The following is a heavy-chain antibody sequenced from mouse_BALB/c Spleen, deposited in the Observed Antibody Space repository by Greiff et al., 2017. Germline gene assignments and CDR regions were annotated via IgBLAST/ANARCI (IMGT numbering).Heavy chain of an antibody. CDR1: GFTFSSYG. V-gene: IGHV5-6*01. CDR3: ARLSTVGTFDY. J-gene: IGHJ2*01. D-gene: IGHD1-1*01. Sequence: EVQLVESGGDLVKPGGSLKLSCAASGFTFSSYGMSWVRQTPDKRLEWVATISSGGSYTYYPDSVKGRFTISRDNAKNTLYLQMSSLKSEDTAMYYCARLSTVGTFDYWGQGTTLTVSS. CDR2: ISSGGSYT.